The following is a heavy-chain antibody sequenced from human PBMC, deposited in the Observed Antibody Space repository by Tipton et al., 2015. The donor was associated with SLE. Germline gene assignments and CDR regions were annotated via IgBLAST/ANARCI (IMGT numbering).Heavy chain of an antibody. V-gene: IGHV4-34*01. CDR3: ARADYDNAPFFDF. D-gene: IGHD3-22*01. CDR1: GGSFNNYY. J-gene: IGHJ4*02. CDR2: INHSGST. Sequence: TLSLTCAVYGGSFNNYYWTWIRQPPGKGLEWIGEINHSGSTTYNPSLKSRVTISSHRSQNQFSLKLTSLTVADTAVYYCARADYDNAPFFDFWGQGSLVTVSS.